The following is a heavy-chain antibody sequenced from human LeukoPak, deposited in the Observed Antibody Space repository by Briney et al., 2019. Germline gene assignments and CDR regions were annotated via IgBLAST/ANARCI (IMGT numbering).Heavy chain of an antibody. Sequence: QPGRSLRLSCAASGFTFSSYGMHWVRQAPGKGLEWVAVISYDGSNKYYADSVKGRFTISRDNSKNTLYLQMNSLRAEDTAVYYCAKDLNSGGYDPSSGRYLALSGMDVWGQGTTVTVSS. CDR3: AKDLNSGGYDPSSGRYLALSGMDV. CDR1: GFTFSSYG. CDR2: ISYDGSNK. V-gene: IGHV3-30*18. D-gene: IGHD6-19*01. J-gene: IGHJ6*02.